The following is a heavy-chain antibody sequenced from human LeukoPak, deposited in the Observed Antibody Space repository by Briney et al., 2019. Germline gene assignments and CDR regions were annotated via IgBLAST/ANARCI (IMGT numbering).Heavy chain of an antibody. D-gene: IGHD6-13*01. CDR2: IYYSGST. Sequence: PSETLSLTCTVSGGSISSYYWGWIRQPPGKGLEWIGSIYYSGSTYYNPSLKSRVTISVDTSKNQFSLKLSSVTAADTAVYYCARRLAGTEDCWGQGTLVTVSS. V-gene: IGHV4-39*01. J-gene: IGHJ4*02. CDR3: ARRLAGTEDC. CDR1: GGSISSYY.